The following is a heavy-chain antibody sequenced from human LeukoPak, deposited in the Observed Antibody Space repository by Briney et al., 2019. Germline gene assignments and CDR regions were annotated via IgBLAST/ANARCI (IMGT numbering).Heavy chain of an antibody. Sequence: SETLSLTCTVSGGSISSYYWSWIRQPPGKGLEWIGYIYTSGSTNYNPSLKSRVTISVDTSKNQFSLKLSSVTAADTAVYYCARPKEGAFDIWGEGTMVTVSS. CDR3: ARPKEGAFDI. CDR1: GGSISSYY. V-gene: IGHV4-4*09. CDR2: IYTSGST. J-gene: IGHJ3*02.